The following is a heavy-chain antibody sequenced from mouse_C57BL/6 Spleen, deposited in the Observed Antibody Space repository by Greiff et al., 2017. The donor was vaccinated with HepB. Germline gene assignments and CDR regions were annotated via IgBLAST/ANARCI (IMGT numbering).Heavy chain of an antibody. D-gene: IGHD4-1*01. CDR3: AILWDEEPWFAY. V-gene: IGHV1-74*01. CDR2: IPPSYSDT. CDR1: GYTFTSYW. J-gene: IGHJ3*01. Sequence: QVQLQQSGAELVKPGASVKVSCKASGYTFTSYWMHWVKQMPGQGLACIVMIPPSYSDTNYNQKFKGKATLTVDKSSSTAYMQLSSLTSEDSAVYYCAILWDEEPWFAYWGQGTLVTVSA.